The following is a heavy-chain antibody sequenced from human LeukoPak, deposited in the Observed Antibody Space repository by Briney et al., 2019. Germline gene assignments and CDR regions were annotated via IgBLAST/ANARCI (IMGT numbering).Heavy chain of an antibody. CDR1: GASISGYY. CDR2: IYSSGIT. D-gene: IGHD3-10*01. CDR3: ARRNGSGSLNLFDP. J-gene: IGHJ5*02. V-gene: IGHV4-4*09. Sequence: PETLSLTCTVSGASISGYYWSWIRQPPGKGLQWIAYIYSSGITTYNPSLKSRVTISVDTSNNQFSLKMSSVTAADTAVYYCARRNGSGSLNLFDPWGQGTLVTVSS.